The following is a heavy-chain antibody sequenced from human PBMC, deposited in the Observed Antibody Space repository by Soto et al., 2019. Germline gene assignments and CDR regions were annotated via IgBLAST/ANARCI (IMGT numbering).Heavy chain of an antibody. CDR3: ARERRRAVAGTYYYYGMDV. D-gene: IGHD6-19*01. J-gene: IGHJ6*02. CDR2: ISYDGSNK. Sequence: ESGGGVVQPGRSLRLSCAASGFTFSSYAMHWVRQAPGKGLEWVAVISYDGSNKYYADSVKGRFTISRDNSKNTLYLQMNSLRAEDTAVYYCARERRRAVAGTYYYYGMDVWGQGTTVTVSS. CDR1: GFTFSSYA. V-gene: IGHV3-30-3*01.